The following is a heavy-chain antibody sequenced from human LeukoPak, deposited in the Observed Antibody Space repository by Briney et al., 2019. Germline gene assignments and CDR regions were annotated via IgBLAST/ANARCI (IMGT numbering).Heavy chain of an antibody. D-gene: IGHD2-21*02. J-gene: IGHJ6*02. Sequence: PGRSLRLSCAASGFTFSDYYMSWIRQAPGKGLEWISYISNSGTIIEYVDSVKGRLTISRDNGRNSLYLQMNSLRAEDTAVYYCARDRVTEHIVLVTAKRDGIDVWGQGSTVTVSS. CDR1: GFTFSDYY. CDR2: ISNSGTII. V-gene: IGHV3-11*01. CDR3: ARDRVTEHIVLVTAKRDGIDV.